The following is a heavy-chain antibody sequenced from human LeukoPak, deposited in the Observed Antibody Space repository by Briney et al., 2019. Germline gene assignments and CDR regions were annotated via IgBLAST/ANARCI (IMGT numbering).Heavy chain of an antibody. CDR2: INNDGSGT. Sequence: GGSLRLSCAASRFTFSSYWMYWVRQAPGKGLVWVSHINNDGSGTNYADSVKGRFTISRDNAKNTLYLQMNSLRAEDTAVYYCARDRHGDYWGQGTLVTVSS. CDR3: ARDRHGDY. J-gene: IGHJ4*02. CDR1: RFTFSSYW. V-gene: IGHV3-74*01.